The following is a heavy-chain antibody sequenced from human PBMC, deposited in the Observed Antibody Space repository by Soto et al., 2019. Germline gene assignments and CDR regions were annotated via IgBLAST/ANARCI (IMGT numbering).Heavy chain of an antibody. D-gene: IGHD3-10*01. CDR3: VRVGARFVWNVINDAFDI. J-gene: IGHJ3*02. V-gene: IGHV3-30*03. Sequence: QVQLVESGGGVVQPGGSLRLSCEVSGFTFSIYGVQWVRQAPGKGLECVAGISYDGSNKYYVDSVKGRFTISRDSSKSMLYLQMNSLRPEDTAVYYCVRVGARFVWNVINDAFDIWGLGTKVTVAS. CDR2: ISYDGSNK. CDR1: GFTFSIYG.